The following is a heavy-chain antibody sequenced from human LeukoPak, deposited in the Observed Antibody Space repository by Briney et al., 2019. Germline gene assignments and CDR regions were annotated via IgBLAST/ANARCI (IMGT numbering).Heavy chain of an antibody. CDR2: ISPYNGNT. V-gene: IGHV1-18*01. J-gene: IGHJ4*02. CDR1: GYTFTSYG. Sequence: GASVKVSCKASGYTFTSYGISWMRQAPGQGLEWMGWISPYNGNTNYAQKLQGRVTMTTDTSTSTAYMELRSLRSDDTAVYYCARDRYYDSSYYFDYWGQGTLVTISS. CDR3: ARDRYYDSSYYFDY. D-gene: IGHD3-22*01.